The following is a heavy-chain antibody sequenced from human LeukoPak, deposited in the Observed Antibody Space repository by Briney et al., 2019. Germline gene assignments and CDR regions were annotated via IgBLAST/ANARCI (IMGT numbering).Heavy chain of an antibody. J-gene: IGHJ4*02. CDR3: ATGYCSSTSCYGFDY. V-gene: IGHV1-69*05. CDR2: IIPIFGTA. CDR1: GGTFSSYA. D-gene: IGHD2-2*01. Sequence: SVKVSCKASGGTFSSYAISWVRQAPGQGLEWMGGIIPIFGTANYAQKFQGRVTITTDESTSIAYMELSSLRSEDTAVYYCATGYCSSTSCYGFDYWGQGTLATVSS.